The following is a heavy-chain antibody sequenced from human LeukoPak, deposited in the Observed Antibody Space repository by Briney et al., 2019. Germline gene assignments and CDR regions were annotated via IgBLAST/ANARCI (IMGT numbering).Heavy chain of an antibody. V-gene: IGHV3-30*18. D-gene: IGHD2-21*02. CDR2: ISYDGSNK. Sequence: PGGSLRLSCAASGFTFSSYGMHWVRQAPGKGLEWVAVISYDGSNKYYADSVKGRFTISRDNSKNTLYLQMNSLRAEDTAAYYCAKSSCGGDCSDSPLFDYWGQGTLVTVSS. CDR1: GFTFSSYG. J-gene: IGHJ4*02. CDR3: AKSSCGGDCSDSPLFDY.